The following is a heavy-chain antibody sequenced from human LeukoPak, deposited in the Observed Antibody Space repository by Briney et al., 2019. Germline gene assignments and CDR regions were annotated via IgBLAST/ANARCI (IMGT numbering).Heavy chain of an antibody. CDR3: ARPAVAGTMGPFDP. J-gene: IGHJ5*02. Sequence: PSQTLSLTCAVSGGSISSGGYSWSWIRQPPGKGLESIGYIYHSGSTYYNPSLKSRVTISVDRSKNQFSLKLSSVTAADTAVYYCARPAVAGTMGPFDPWGQGTLVTVSS. CDR2: IYHSGST. CDR1: GGSISSGGYS. D-gene: IGHD6-19*01. V-gene: IGHV4-30-2*01.